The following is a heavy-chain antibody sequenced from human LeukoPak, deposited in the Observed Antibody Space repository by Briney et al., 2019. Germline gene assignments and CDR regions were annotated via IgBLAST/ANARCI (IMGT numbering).Heavy chain of an antibody. Sequence: SETLSLTCTVSGASISDYYWNWIRQPAGKGLEWIGRIYSSGRTNYKPSLKSRVTMSVDTSKKQLSLKLRSVTAADTAVYYCAREKEDIVVVPVAINWFDPWGQGTLVTVSS. CDR2: IYSSGRT. J-gene: IGHJ5*02. V-gene: IGHV4-4*07. CDR1: GASISDYY. CDR3: AREKEDIVVVPVAINWFDP. D-gene: IGHD2-2*02.